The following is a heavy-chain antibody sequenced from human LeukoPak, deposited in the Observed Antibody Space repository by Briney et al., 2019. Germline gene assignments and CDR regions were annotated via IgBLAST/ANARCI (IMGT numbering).Heavy chain of an antibody. V-gene: IGHV3-21*01. J-gene: IGHJ6*03. D-gene: IGHD1-26*01. CDR1: GFTFSSYS. CDR2: ISSSSRYI. CDR3: ARDQTKWEPLRRRNYYYMDV. Sequence: GGSLRLSCAASGFTFSSYSIYWVRQAPGKGLEWVSSISSSSRYINYADSVKGRFTISRDNAKNSLYLQMNSLRAEDTAVYYCARDQTKWEPLRRRNYYYMDVWGKGTTVTVSS.